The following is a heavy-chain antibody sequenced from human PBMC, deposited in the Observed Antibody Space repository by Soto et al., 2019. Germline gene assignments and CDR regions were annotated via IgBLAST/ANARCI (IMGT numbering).Heavy chain of an antibody. CDR3: ARELSWSGRDY. CDR1: GFRFNTNW. CDR2: IKHDGSER. V-gene: IGHV3-7*01. D-gene: IGHD3-10*01. Sequence: EVQLVESGGGLVQPGGSLRLSCAASGFRFNTNWMSWVRQAPGKGLEWVANIKHDGSERNHVDSVRGRFTISIDNAKSSLYLHMNSLRVEDTAVYYCARELSWSGRDYWGQGTLVIVSP. J-gene: IGHJ4*02.